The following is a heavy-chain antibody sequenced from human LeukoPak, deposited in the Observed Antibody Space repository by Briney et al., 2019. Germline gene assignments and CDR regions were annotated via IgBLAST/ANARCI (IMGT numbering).Heavy chain of an antibody. V-gene: IGHV1-2*02. Sequence: VASVKVSCKASGYTFTGYYMHWVRHAPGQGLEWMGWLNPNSGGTNYAQKFQGRVTMTRDTSISTAYMELSRLRSADTDVYYCARMSVVPAGFDRWGQGTLVTVSS. CDR3: ARMSVVPAGFDR. D-gene: IGHD2-2*01. CDR2: LNPNSGGT. CDR1: GYTFTGYY. J-gene: IGHJ5*02.